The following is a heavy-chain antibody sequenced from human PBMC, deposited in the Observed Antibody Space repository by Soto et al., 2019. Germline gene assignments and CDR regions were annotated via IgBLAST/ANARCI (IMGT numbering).Heavy chain of an antibody. J-gene: IGHJ6*02. Sequence: EVQLVESGGELVQPGGSLRLSCAVSGFTFSSYWMHWVRQAPGKGLVWVSRINSDVSITDYADSVKGRFTISRDNAKNTLYLQMNSLRVEDTAVYYCARALYQPSKSGLEVWGQGTTVTVSS. CDR2: INSDVSIT. CDR3: ARALYQPSKSGLEV. CDR1: GFTFSSYW. D-gene: IGHD3-16*02. V-gene: IGHV3-74*01.